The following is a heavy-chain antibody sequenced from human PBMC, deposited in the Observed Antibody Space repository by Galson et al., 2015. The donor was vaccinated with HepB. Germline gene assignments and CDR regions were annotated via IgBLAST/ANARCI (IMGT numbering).Heavy chain of an antibody. Sequence: SVKVSCKASGYSFTNYDINWARQAPGQGLEWMGWISPYSGKTNYAQKLQGRVTMTTDTSTTTAYMELRSLISGDTAVYYCARDLRGPQKYNILTGYWAYGMDVWGQGTTVTVSS. CDR3: ARDLRGPQKYNILTGYWAYGMDV. V-gene: IGHV1-18*01. D-gene: IGHD3-9*01. J-gene: IGHJ6*02. CDR1: GYSFTNYD. CDR2: ISPYSGKT.